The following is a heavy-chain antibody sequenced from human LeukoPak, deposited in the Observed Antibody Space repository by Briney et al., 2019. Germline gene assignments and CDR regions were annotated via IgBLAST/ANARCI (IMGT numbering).Heavy chain of an antibody. D-gene: IGHD3-10*01. V-gene: IGHV4-39*01. Sequence: PSETLSLTCTVSGGSVSSTTYFWSWIRQPPGKGLEWIASINYSGSTYYNPSLKSRVTISVDTSENQLSLKLSSVTAADTAVYYCARYVVYGSGKYYFDYWGQGTLVTVSS. J-gene: IGHJ4*02. CDR1: GGSVSSTTYF. CDR3: ARYVVYGSGKYYFDY. CDR2: INYSGST.